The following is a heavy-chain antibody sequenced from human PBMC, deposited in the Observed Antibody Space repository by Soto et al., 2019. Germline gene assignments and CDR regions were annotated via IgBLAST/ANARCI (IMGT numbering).Heavy chain of an antibody. CDR3: ARTADLYYYDSSGYYYGSAGYFDY. D-gene: IGHD3-22*01. V-gene: IGHV4-61*01. J-gene: IGHJ4*02. CDR2: IYNSVTT. Sequence: SETLSLTCTVSGGSVSSRFYYYNWIRQPPGKGLEWIGYIYNSVTTNYNSSLGSRVTISVDTSKNMFSLKLSSVTAADTAVYYCARTADLYYYDSSGYYYGSAGYFDYWGQGTLVTVSS. CDR1: GGSVSSRFYY.